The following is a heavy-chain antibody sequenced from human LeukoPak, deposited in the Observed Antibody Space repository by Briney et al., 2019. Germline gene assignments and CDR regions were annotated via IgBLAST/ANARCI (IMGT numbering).Heavy chain of an antibody. Sequence: PGGSLRLSCAASGFTFSSYGMHWVRQAPGKGLEWVAFIRYDGSNKYYADSEKGRFTISRDNSKNTLYLQMNSLRAEDTAVYYCANGGYDFWSGYPRIDAFDIWGQGTMVTVSS. CDR2: IRYDGSNK. V-gene: IGHV3-30*02. D-gene: IGHD3-3*01. CDR3: ANGGYDFWSGYPRIDAFDI. J-gene: IGHJ3*02. CDR1: GFTFSSYG.